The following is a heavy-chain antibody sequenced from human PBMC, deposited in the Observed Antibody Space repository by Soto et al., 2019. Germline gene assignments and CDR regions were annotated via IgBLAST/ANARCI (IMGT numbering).Heavy chain of an antibody. D-gene: IGHD2-15*01. CDR1: GYSFTSRD. J-gene: IGHJ6*02. V-gene: IGHV1-8*02. CDR2: MNPSGGST. CDR3: AIISGRPSSYSHIGV. Sequence: QVQVVQSGAEVKKPGASVKLSCKTSGYSFTSRDVNWVRQAPGQGLEWMGWMNPSGGSTGYPQEFQGRVTMTGDNSMSTAYMELRSLRSEDTAVYYCAIISGRPSSYSHIGVWGQGTSVTVSS.